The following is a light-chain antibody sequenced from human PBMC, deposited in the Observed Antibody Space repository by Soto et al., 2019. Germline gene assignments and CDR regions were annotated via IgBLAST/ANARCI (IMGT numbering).Light chain of an antibody. CDR1: QTISSW. Sequence: DIQMTQSPSTLSASVGDRVTITCRASQTISSWLAWYQQKPGKAPDLLIYDASTLHSGVPSRFSGSESGTEFTLTINSLQPDDFATYYCQQYNSYPYAFGQGTKLEIK. V-gene: IGKV1-5*01. CDR2: DAS. CDR3: QQYNSYPYA. J-gene: IGKJ2*01.